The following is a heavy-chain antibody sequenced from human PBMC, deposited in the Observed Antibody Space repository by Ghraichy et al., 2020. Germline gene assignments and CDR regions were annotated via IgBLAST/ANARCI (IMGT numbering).Heavy chain of an antibody. V-gene: IGHV4-39*01. Sequence: SETLSLTCTVSGGSISSSSDFWSWIRQPPGKGLEWIGTVYSLASTYFNPSLKSRATISVESSKSQFSLKLRSVTAADTAVYYCARPPSDYGSGRDAFDIWGQGTMVIVSS. J-gene: IGHJ3*02. D-gene: IGHD3-10*01. CDR1: GGSISSSSDF. CDR2: VYSLAST. CDR3: ARPPSDYGSGRDAFDI.